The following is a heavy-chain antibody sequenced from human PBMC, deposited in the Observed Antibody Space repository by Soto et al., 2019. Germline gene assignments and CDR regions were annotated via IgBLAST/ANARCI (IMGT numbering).Heavy chain of an antibody. CDR3: ARGLTMVSGAGYYYYGMDV. D-gene: IGHD3-10*01. CDR1: GGSISSGGYY. V-gene: IGHV4-31*03. J-gene: IGHJ6*02. CDR2: IYYSGST. Sequence: QVQLQESGPGLVKPSQTLSLTCTVSGGSISSGGYYWSWIRQHPGKGLEWIGYIYYSGSTYYNPSLQMRVTLSVATAKTRFSLKLSSVTAADTAVYYCARGLTMVSGAGYYYYGMDVWGQGTTVTVSS.